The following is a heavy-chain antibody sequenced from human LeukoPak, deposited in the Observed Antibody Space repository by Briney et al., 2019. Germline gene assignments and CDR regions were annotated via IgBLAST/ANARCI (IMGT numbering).Heavy chain of an antibody. CDR3: AKTLSSGWYGYSYYFDY. CDR2: ISSSSSYI. D-gene: IGHD6-19*01. CDR1: GFTFSSYS. Sequence: GGSLRLSCAASGFTFSSYSMNWVRQAPGKGLEWVSSISSSSSYIYYADSVKGRFTISRDNAKNSLYLQMNSLRAEDTAVYYCAKTLSSGWYGYSYYFDYWGQGTLVTVSS. V-gene: IGHV3-21*04. J-gene: IGHJ4*02.